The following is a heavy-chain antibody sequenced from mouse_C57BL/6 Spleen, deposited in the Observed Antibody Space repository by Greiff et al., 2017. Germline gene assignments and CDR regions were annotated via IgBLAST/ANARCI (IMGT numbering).Heavy chain of an antibody. CDR3: ASDLLYYFDY. V-gene: IGHV5-6*01. CDR1: GFTFSSYG. D-gene: IGHD2-1*01. CDR2: ISSGGSYT. Sequence: EVQLVESGGDLVKPGGSLKLSCAASGFTFSSYGMSWVRQTPDKRLEWVATISSGGSYTYYPDSVKGRFTISRDNAKNTLYLQMSSLKSEDTAMYYCASDLLYYFDYWGQGTTLTVSS. J-gene: IGHJ2*01.